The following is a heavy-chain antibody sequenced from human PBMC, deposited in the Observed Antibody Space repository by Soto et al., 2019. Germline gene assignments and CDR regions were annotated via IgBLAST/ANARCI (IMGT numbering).Heavy chain of an antibody. CDR2: ISWNSGSI. CDR1: GFTFDDYA. D-gene: IGHD1-7*01. CDR3: AKDTGITGTTGSWGIDV. V-gene: IGHV3-9*01. Sequence: EVQLVESGGGLVQPGRSLRLSCAASGFTFDDYAMHWVRQAPGKGLEWVSGISWNSGSIGYADSVKGRFTISRDNANNFLYLQMNSLSAENTALYYCAKDTGITGTTGSWGIDVWGQGTTVTVSS. J-gene: IGHJ6*02.